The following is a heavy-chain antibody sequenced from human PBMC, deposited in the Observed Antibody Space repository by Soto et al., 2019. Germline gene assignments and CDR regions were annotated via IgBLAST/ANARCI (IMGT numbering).Heavy chain of an antibody. Sequence: EVQLLESGGGLVQPGGSLRLSCAASGFTFSSYAMSWVRQAPGKGLEWVSAISGSGGSTYYADSVKGRFTISRDNSKNTLYLQMNSLRAEDTAVYYCAKDHLRIATDFWSGYYLSAFDYWGQGTLVTVSS. D-gene: IGHD3-3*01. V-gene: IGHV3-23*01. CDR1: GFTFSSYA. CDR3: AKDHLRIATDFWSGYYLSAFDY. CDR2: ISGSGGST. J-gene: IGHJ4*02.